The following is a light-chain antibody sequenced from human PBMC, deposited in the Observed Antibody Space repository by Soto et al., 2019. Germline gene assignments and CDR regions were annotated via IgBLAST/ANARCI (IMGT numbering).Light chain of an antibody. CDR1: SSDVGGYNY. CDR3: SSYAGSYVV. J-gene: IGLJ2*01. V-gene: IGLV2-11*01. Sequence: QSALTQPRSVSGSPGQSVTISWTGTSSDVGGYNYVSWYQQHPGKAPKLMIFDVSQRPSGVPDRFSGSKSGNTASLTISGLQAEDEADYYCSSYAGSYVVFGGGTKLTVL. CDR2: DVS.